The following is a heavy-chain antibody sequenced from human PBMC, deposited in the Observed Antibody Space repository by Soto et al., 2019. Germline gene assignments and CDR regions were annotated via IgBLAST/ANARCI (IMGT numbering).Heavy chain of an antibody. CDR1: GFTFSSYG. CDR2: IWYDGSNK. V-gene: IGHV3-33*01. CDR3: ARGGIQPYYYGMDV. D-gene: IGHD5-18*01. J-gene: IGHJ6*02. Sequence: GGSLRLSCAASGFTFSSYGMHWVRQAPGKGLEWVAVIWYDGSNKYYADSVKGRFTISRDNSKNTLYLQMNSLRAEDTAVYYCARGGIQPYYYGMDVWGQGTTVTVSS.